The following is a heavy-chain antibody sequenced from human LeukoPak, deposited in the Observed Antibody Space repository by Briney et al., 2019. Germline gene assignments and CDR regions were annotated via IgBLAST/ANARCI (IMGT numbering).Heavy chain of an antibody. CDR3: AKVEQQLERVYYYYYYMDV. D-gene: IGHD6-13*01. J-gene: IGHJ6*03. CDR2: ISPSGGGT. V-gene: IGHV3-23*01. CDR1: GFTFSSYG. Sequence: PGGTLRLSCAASGFTFSSYGMNWVRQAPGKGLEWISGISPSGGGTYYADFVKGRFTISRDNSKNTLYLQMNSLRAEDTAVYYCAKVEQQLERVYYYYYYMDVWGKGTTVTISS.